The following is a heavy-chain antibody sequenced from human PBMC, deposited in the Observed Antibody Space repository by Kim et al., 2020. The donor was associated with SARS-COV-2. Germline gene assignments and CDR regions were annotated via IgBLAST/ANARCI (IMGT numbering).Heavy chain of an antibody. Sequence: GGSLRRSCAASGFIFSSYAMNWVRQAPGKGLEWVSVISGSGANTFYADSVKGRFTISRDNSKNTLFLQMDSLRVEDTAVYYCTKRTNYGSGSYSWFDPWGQGTLVTVST. CDR3: TKRTNYGSGSYSWFDP. CDR1: GFIFSSYA. V-gene: IGHV3-23*01. J-gene: IGHJ5*02. D-gene: IGHD3-10*01. CDR2: ISGSGANT.